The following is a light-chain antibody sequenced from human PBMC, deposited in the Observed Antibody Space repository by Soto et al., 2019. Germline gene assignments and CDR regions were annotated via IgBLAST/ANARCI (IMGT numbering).Light chain of an antibody. CDR2: GAS. CDR1: QSIVSRD. CDR3: QQYDT. Sequence: EIVLTQSPGTLSLSPGERATLSCRASQSIVSRDLAWYQQKPGQAPRLLIYGASSRATGIPDRFSGSGSGTDFTLTISRLDPQDFAVYYCQQYDTFGQGTKLEIK. J-gene: IGKJ2*01. V-gene: IGKV3-20*01.